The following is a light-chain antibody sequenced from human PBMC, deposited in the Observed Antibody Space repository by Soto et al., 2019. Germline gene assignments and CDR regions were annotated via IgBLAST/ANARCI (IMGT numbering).Light chain of an antibody. J-gene: IGKJ1*01. CDR1: QSVSSSY. CDR3: QQYGSSPTTWT. Sequence: EIVLTQSPGTLSLSPGERATLSCRASQSVSSSYLAWYQQKPGQAPRLLIYGASSRATGIPDRFSGSGSGTDFTITISRLEPEDFAVYYCQQYGSSPTTWTFGQGTKVEIK. V-gene: IGKV3-20*01. CDR2: GAS.